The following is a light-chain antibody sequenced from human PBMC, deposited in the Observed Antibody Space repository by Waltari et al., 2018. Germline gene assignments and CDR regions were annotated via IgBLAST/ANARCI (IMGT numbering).Light chain of an antibody. J-gene: IGKJ1*01. CDR2: KAS. CDR3: QQYDTYPWT. Sequence: DIQMTQSPSTLSASVGDRVTITCRASQNIKIWLTWYQQKPGKAPNLLNYKASSLQSGVPSRGSGIGSGTEFALTINRLQPYDFATYYCQQYDTYPWTFGHGTKVEIK. CDR1: QNIKIW. V-gene: IGKV1-5*03.